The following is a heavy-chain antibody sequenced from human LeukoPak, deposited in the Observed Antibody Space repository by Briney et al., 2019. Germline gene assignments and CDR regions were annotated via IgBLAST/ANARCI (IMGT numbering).Heavy chain of an antibody. D-gene: IGHD6-19*01. CDR1: GFTVSSTY. CDR2: LYSGGGP. CDR3: ATSSGWYEQFDY. Sequence: GGSLRLSCVASGFTVSSTYMTWVRQAPGKGLEWVSVLYSGGGPHYADSVRGRFTISRDNSKSTLYLQMNNLKTEDTAVYYCATSSGWYEQFDYWGQGTLVTVSS. J-gene: IGHJ4*02. V-gene: IGHV3-53*01.